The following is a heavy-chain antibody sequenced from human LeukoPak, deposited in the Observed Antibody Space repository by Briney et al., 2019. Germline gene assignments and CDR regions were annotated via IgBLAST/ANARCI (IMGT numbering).Heavy chain of an antibody. Sequence: GGSLRLSCAASGFTFSTYSMNWVRQAPGKGLEWVSSISSSSSYIYYTDSVKGRFTISRDNAKNSLYLQMNSLRAEDTALYYCARLRTTGTFDYWGQGTLVTVSS. J-gene: IGHJ4*02. D-gene: IGHD1-1*01. CDR2: ISSSSSYI. CDR3: ARLRTTGTFDY. CDR1: GFTFSTYS. V-gene: IGHV3-21*01.